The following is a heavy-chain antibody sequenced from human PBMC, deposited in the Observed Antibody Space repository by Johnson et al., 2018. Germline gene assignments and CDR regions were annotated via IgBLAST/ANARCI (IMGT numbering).Heavy chain of an antibody. V-gene: IGHV3-73*01. CDR3: AKDGYCSSTSCYLGIYYMDV. Sequence: EVQLVESGGGLVQPGGSXKLSCAASGFTFSGSAMHWVRQASGKGLEWVGRIRSKANSYATAYAASVKGRFTISRENAKNSLYLQMNSMGAEDTALYYCAKDGYCSSTSCYLGIYYMDVWGKGTTVTVSS. CDR2: IRSKANSYAT. D-gene: IGHD2-2*03. J-gene: IGHJ6*03. CDR1: GFTFSGSA.